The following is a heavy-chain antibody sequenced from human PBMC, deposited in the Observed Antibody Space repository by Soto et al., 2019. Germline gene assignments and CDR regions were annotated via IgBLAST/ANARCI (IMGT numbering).Heavy chain of an antibody. Sequence: EVQLVESGGGLVESGGSLRLSCAASGFTFNGAWMNWVRQGPGKGLEWVGHVKSKVNGETIDYAAPVKGRFTISRDDSRNTVYLQMNRLGTEDTAMYYCSADLPDWGAYAFDYWGQGALVTVSS. J-gene: IGHJ4*02. D-gene: IGHD3-16*01. V-gene: IGHV3-15*07. CDR1: GFTFNGAW. CDR3: SADLPDWGAYAFDY. CDR2: VKSKVNGETI.